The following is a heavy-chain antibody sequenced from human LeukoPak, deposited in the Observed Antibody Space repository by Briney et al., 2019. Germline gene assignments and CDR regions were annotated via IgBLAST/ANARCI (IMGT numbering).Heavy chain of an antibody. J-gene: IGHJ4*02. CDR3: AKRGVVIRVILIGFHKEAYYFDS. Sequence: PGGSLRLSCAVSGITLSNYAMSWVRQAPGKGLEWVAGTSGSGGGTNYADSVKGRYTISRDNAKNTLYLQMNSLRAEDTAVYFCAKRGVVIRVILIGFHKEAYYFDSWGQGALVTVSS. D-gene: IGHD3-9*01. CDR2: TSGSGGGT. CDR1: GITLSNYA. V-gene: IGHV3-23*01.